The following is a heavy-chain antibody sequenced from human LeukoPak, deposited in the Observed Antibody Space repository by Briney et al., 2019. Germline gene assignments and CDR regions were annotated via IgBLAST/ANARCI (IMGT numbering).Heavy chain of an antibody. CDR1: GFTFSSHW. CDR2: IKQDGSEK. Sequence: PGGSLRLSCAASGFTFSSHWMSWVRQAPGKGLEGGAKIKQDGSEKYYVDSVKGRFTISRDNAKNSLYLQMNSLRPEDTAVYYCARAPAAARPYYFDYWGQGTLVTVSS. J-gene: IGHJ4*02. D-gene: IGHD6-6*01. V-gene: IGHV3-7*01. CDR3: ARAPAAARPYYFDY.